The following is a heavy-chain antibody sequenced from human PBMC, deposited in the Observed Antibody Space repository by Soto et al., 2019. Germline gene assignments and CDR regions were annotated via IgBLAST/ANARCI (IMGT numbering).Heavy chain of an antibody. V-gene: IGHV3-30*18. CDR2: ISYDGSNK. J-gene: IGHJ6*02. D-gene: IGHD6-13*01. CDR1: GFTFSSYG. Sequence: GRSLRLSCAASGFTFSSYGMHWVRQAPGKGLEWVAVISYDGSNKYYADSVKGRFTISRDNSKNTLYLQMNSLRAEDTAVYYCAKDYQGSSWLYYYYYGMDVWGQGTTVTVSS. CDR3: AKDYQGSSWLYYYYYGMDV.